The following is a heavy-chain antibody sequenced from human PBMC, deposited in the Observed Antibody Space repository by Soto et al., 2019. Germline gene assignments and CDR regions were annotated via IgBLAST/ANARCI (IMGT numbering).Heavy chain of an antibody. CDR2: IYHTGGT. V-gene: IGHV4-4*02. CDR3: ARSDWAFDY. D-gene: IGHD3-9*01. J-gene: IGHJ4*02. CDR1: GGSISSDNW. Sequence: QVQLQESGPGLVKPSGTVSLTCAVSGGSISSDNWRNWIRQPPGKGLEWIGQIYHTGGTTYNPSLKSRVTISLDKSKNQFSLKLSTETAADTAVYYCARSDWAFDYWGQGTLVTVSS.